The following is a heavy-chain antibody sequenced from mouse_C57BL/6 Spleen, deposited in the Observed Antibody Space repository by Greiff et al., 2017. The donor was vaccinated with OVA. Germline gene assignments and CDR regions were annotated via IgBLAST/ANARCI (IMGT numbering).Heavy chain of an antibody. CDR2: IYPGDGDT. D-gene: IGHD3-2*02. V-gene: IGHV1-80*01. CDR1: GYAFSSYW. J-gene: IGHJ2*01. CDR3: ARDSSGPFDY. Sequence: QVQLQQSGAELVKPGASVKISCKASGYAFSSYWMNWVKQRPGKGLEWIGQIYPGDGDTNYNGKFKGKATLTADKSSSTAYMRLSSLASEDSAVYFCARDSSGPFDYWGQGTTLTVSS.